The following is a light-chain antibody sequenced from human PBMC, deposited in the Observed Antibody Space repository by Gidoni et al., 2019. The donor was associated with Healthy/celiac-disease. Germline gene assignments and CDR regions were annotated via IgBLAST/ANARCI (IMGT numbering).Light chain of an antibody. Sequence: QSVLTQPPSAPGTPGQRVTISCSGSSSNIGSNTVNWYQQLPGTAPKLLIYSNHQRPSGVPDRFSGSKSGTSASLAISGLQSEDEADYYCAAWDDSLNGYVFGTGTKVTVL. CDR2: SNH. J-gene: IGLJ1*01. CDR3: AAWDDSLNGYV. CDR1: SSNIGSNT. V-gene: IGLV1-44*01.